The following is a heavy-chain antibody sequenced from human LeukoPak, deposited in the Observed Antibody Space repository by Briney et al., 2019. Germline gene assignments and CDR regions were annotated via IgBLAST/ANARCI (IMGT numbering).Heavy chain of an antibody. J-gene: IGHJ4*02. Sequence: GGSEKVSCKASGGTFSSYAISWVRQAPGQGLEWMGGIIPIFGTANYAQKFQGRVTITADESTSTAYMELSSLRSEDTAVYYCARSDCSSTSCYLFDYWGQGTLVTVSS. V-gene: IGHV1-69*13. D-gene: IGHD2-2*01. CDR1: GGTFSSYA. CDR2: IIPIFGTA. CDR3: ARSDCSSTSCYLFDY.